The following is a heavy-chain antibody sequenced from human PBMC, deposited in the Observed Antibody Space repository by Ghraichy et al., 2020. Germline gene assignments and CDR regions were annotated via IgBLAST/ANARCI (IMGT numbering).Heavy chain of an antibody. D-gene: IGHD2-15*01. CDR1: GGSFSGYY. V-gene: IGHV4-34*01. CDR2: INHSGST. J-gene: IGHJ5*02. Sequence: GSLRLSCAVYGGSFSGYYWSWIRQPPGKGLEWIGEINHSGSTNYNPSLKSRVTISVDTSKNQFSLKLSSVTAADTAVYYCARGESACSGGSCYSWFDPWGQGTLVTVSS. CDR3: ARGESACSGGSCYSWFDP.